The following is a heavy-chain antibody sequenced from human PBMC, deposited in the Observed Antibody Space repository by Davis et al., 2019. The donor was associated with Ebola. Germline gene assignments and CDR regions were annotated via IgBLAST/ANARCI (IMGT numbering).Heavy chain of an antibody. J-gene: IGHJ4*02. V-gene: IGHV1-69*13. CDR3: ASPKTVAEFDY. CDR2: IIPIFGTA. D-gene: IGHD1-14*01. CDR1: GGTFSSYA. Sequence: SVKVSRQASGGTFSSYAISWVRQAPGQGLEWMGGIIPIFGTANYAQKFQVRVTITAYESTSTAYMELSSLRSDDTAVYYCASPKTVAEFDYWGQGTLVTVSS.